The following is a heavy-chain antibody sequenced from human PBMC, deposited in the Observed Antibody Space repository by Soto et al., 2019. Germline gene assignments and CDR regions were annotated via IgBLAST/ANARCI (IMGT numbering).Heavy chain of an antibody. CDR3: ERGRYGDY. V-gene: IGHV1-18*01. CDR2: ISAHNGNT. Sequence: QVHLVQSGAEVKKPGASVKVSCKGSGYGFTTYGITSVRQAPGQGLEWREWISAHNGNTNYAQKLQGRVTVTRDTSTSTAYMELRSLRSDDTAVYSCERGRYGDYWGQGALVTVSS. CDR1: GYGFTTYG. D-gene: IGHD1-1*01. J-gene: IGHJ4*02.